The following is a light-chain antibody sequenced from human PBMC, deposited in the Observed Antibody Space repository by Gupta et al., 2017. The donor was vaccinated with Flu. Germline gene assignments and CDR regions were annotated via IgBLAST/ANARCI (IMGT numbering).Light chain of an antibody. V-gene: IGLV3-21*02. J-gene: IGLJ2*01. CDR1: NIGSKN. Sequence: YVLTQPPSVSVAPGQTARITCGGNNIGSKNVQWYQQKPGQAPVLVVYDDSARPSGIPERFSGSNSGNTATLTISRVEAGVEADYYCQVWDSSNDHMVFGGGTKLTVL. CDR3: QVWDSSNDHMV. CDR2: DDS.